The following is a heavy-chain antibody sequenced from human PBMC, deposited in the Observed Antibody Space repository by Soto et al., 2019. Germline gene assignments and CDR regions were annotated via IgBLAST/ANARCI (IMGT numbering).Heavy chain of an antibody. CDR1: GAGDTFSNYG. V-gene: IGHV1-69*06. J-gene: IGHJ4*02. CDR3: WRHDKTALPPLDS. Sequence: QVHLVQAGAEVKSPGAAVKVSCKVSGAGDTFSNYGLNWMRQAPGQGREWMGGAIPAFGTASYAQKFQGRVTITADTSTTTDYMELSSLRSDDTAVYYCWRHDKTALPPLDSWGQGTLVSVSS. CDR2: AIPAFGTA. D-gene: IGHD1-1*01.